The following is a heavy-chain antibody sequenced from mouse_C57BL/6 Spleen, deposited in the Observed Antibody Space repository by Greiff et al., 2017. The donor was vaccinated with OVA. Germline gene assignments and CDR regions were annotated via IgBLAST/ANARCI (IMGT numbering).Heavy chain of an antibody. J-gene: IGHJ2*01. V-gene: IGHV1-18*01. CDR2: INPNNGGT. D-gene: IGHD4-1*01. CDR1: GYTFTDYN. Sequence: VQLQQSGPELVKPGASVKIPCKASGYTFTDYNMDWVKQSHGKSLEWIGDINPNNGGTIYNQKFKGKATLTVDKSSSTAYMELRSLTSEDTVVYYCARGGNWVFDYWGQGTTLTVSS. CDR3: ARGGNWVFDY.